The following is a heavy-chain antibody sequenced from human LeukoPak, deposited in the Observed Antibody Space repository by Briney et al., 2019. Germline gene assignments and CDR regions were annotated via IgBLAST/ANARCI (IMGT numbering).Heavy chain of an antibody. D-gene: IGHD2-21*01. V-gene: IGHV3-15*07. Sequence: PGGSLRLSCAASGFTFSNAYMNWVRQATGKGLEWVGRIKPKTDGETTECAAPVKDTFSISRDDSKSMMYLQMNSLKTEDTAVYYCITPLPYSAQGGQGTLVTVSS. CDR1: GFTFSNAY. CDR3: ITPLPYSAQ. CDR2: IKPKTDGETT. J-gene: IGHJ4*02.